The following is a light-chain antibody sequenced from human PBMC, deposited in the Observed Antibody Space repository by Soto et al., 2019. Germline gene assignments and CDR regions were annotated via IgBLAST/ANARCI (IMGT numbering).Light chain of an antibody. CDR2: GVT. CDR1: SIDVGRYDY. V-gene: IGLV2-8*01. J-gene: IGLJ1*01. CDR3: SSYVGSNIYV. Sequence: QSALTQPPAASGSPGQSVTFSCTGTSIDVGRYDYVSWYQQHPGKAPKLLIYGVTRRPSGVPDRFSGSKSGNTASLTVSGLQAEDEAYYYCSSYVGSNIYVFGTGTKLTVL.